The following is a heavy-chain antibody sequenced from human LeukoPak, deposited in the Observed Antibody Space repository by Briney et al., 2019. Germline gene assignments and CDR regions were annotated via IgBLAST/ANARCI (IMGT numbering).Heavy chain of an antibody. D-gene: IGHD5-12*01. V-gene: IGHV4-59*01. Sequence: SETLSLTCTVSVGSIITSYRSWIRQPPGKGLEWIGYIYYTGSTNYNPSLKIRVTISVDTSRNQFSLKLSSVTPADTAVYYCARDQDDGGGYWFDPWGQGTLVTVSS. J-gene: IGHJ5*02. CDR3: ARDQDDGGGYWFDP. CDR1: VGSIITSY. CDR2: IYYTGST.